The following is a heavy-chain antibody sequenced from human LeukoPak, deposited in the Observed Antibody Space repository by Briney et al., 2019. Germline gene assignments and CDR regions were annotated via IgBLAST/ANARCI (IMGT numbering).Heavy chain of an antibody. CDR3: ARGRCGGDCYSDAFDI. Sequence: PSQTLSLTCTVSGGSISSGSYYWSWIRQPAGKGLEWIGRIYTSGSTNYNPSLKSRVTISVDTSKNQFSLKLSSVTAADTAVYYCARGRCGGDCYSDAFDIWGQGTMVTVSS. CDR2: IYTSGST. J-gene: IGHJ3*02. D-gene: IGHD2-21*01. V-gene: IGHV4-61*02. CDR1: GGSISSGSYY.